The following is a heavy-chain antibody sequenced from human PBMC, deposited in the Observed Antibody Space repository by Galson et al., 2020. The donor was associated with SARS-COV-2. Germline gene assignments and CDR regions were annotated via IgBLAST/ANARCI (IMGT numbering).Heavy chain of an antibody. CDR1: GGSISSSNW. D-gene: IGHD1-26*01. CDR2: IYHSGST. J-gene: IGHJ4*02. Sequence: SETLSLTCAVSGGSISSSNWWSWVRQPPGKGLEWIGEIYHSGSTNYNPSLKSRVTISVDKSKNQFSLKLSSVTAADTAVYYCARIPVVGATQYFDYWGQGTLVTVSS. CDR3: ARIPVVGATQYFDY. V-gene: IGHV4-4*02.